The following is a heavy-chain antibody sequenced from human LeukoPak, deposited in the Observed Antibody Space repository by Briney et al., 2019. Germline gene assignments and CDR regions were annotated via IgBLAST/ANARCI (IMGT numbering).Heavy chain of an antibody. CDR1: GGSISSYY. D-gene: IGHD2-21*02. J-gene: IGHJ3*02. CDR2: IYYSGST. Sequence: SETLSLTCTVSGGSISSYYWSWIRQPPGKGLEWIGYIYYSGSTNYNPSLKSRVTISVDTSKNQFSLKLSSVTAADTAVYYCASTYCGGDCYVPDAFDIWGQGTMVTVSS. CDR3: ASTYCGGDCYVPDAFDI. V-gene: IGHV4-59*08.